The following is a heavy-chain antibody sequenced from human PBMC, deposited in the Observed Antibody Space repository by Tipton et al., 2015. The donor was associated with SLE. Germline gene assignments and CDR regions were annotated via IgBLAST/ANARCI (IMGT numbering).Heavy chain of an antibody. CDR3: ARGVDFGDFSDF. CDR2: IYYSGST. D-gene: IGHD3-16*01. Sequence: TLSLTCTVSGGSISSYYWSWIRQPPGKGLEWIGYIYYSGSTNYNPSLKSRVTISIDTSKNQFSLNLRSLTAADTAVYYCARGVDFGDFSDFWGQGTLVTVSS. CDR1: GGSISSYY. V-gene: IGHV4-59*01. J-gene: IGHJ4*02.